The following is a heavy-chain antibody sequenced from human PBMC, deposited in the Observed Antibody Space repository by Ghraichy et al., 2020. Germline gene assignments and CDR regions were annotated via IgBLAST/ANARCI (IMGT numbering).Heavy chain of an antibody. D-gene: IGHD2-2*01. CDR2: ISGSGGST. CDR1: GFTFSSYA. V-gene: IGHV3-23*01. CDR3: AKGMVPAPMPHDY. J-gene: IGHJ4*02. Sequence: LSLTCAASGFTFSSYAMSWVRQAPGKGLEWVSAISGSGGSTYYADSVKGRFTISRDNSKNTLYLQMNSLRAEDTAVYYCAKGMVPAPMPHDYWGQGTLVTVSS.